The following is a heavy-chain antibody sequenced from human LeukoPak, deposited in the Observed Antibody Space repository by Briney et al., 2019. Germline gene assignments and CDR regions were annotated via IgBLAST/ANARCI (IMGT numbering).Heavy chain of an antibody. D-gene: IGHD1-26*01. CDR1: GFSLSTSGMC. Sequence: SGPTLVNPTQTLTLTCTFSGFSLSTSGMCVSWIRQPPGKALEWLARIDWDDDKYYSTSLRTRLTISKDTSKNQVVLTMTNMDPVDTATYYCVRIRGSGSYYFFDYWGQGTLVTVSS. V-gene: IGHV2-70*11. J-gene: IGHJ4*02. CDR3: VRIRGSGSYYFFDY. CDR2: IDWDDDK.